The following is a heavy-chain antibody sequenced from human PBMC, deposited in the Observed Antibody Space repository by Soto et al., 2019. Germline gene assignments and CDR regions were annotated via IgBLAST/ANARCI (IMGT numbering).Heavy chain of an antibody. CDR3: ASNYAYAEGYYFYGIDV. J-gene: IGHJ6*02. Sequence: GGSLRLSCAASGFTFRNCCMHWVRQAPGKGLVWVSRVNSDGDTTYYADSVKGRFTISRDNAKNTLHLQMNSLGAEDTAVYYCASNYAYAEGYYFYGIDVWGQGTTVTVSS. CDR1: GFTFRNCC. V-gene: IGHV3-74*01. CDR2: VNSDGDTT. D-gene: IGHD3-16*01.